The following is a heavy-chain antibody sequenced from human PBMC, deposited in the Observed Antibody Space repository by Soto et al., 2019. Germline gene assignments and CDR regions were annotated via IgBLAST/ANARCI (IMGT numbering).Heavy chain of an antibody. V-gene: IGHV4-30-2*01. CDR1: GGSISSGGYS. CDR2: IYHSGST. CDR3: ARVAAAGTANFDY. J-gene: IGHJ4*02. Sequence: SETLSLTCAVSGGSISSGGYSWSWIRQPPGKGLEWIGYIYHSGSTYYNPSLKSRVTISVDRSKNQFSLKLSSVTAADTAVYYCARVAAAGTANFDYWSQGTLVTVSS. D-gene: IGHD6-13*01.